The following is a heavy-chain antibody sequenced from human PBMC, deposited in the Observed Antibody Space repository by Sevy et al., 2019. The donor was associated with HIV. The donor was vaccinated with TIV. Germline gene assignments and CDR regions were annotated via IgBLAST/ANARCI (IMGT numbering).Heavy chain of an antibody. D-gene: IGHD2-15*01. V-gene: IGHV3-30*18. J-gene: IGHJ6*02. Sequence: GGSLRLSCAASGFTFSSYGMHWVRQAPGKGLEWVAVISYDGSNKYYADSVKGRFTISRDNSKNTLYLQMNSLRAEDTAVYYCAKDRDCSGGSRYYYYYYGMDVWGQGTTVTVSS. CDR3: AKDRDCSGGSRYYYYYYGMDV. CDR1: GFTFSSYG. CDR2: ISYDGSNK.